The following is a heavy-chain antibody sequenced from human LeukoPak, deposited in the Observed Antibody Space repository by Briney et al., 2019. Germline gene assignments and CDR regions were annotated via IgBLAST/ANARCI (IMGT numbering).Heavy chain of an antibody. CDR2: INPSGGST. D-gene: IGHD5-12*01. CDR3: ARDIRGYSYYYGMDV. Sequence: GASVKVSCKASGYTFTSYYMHWVRQAPGQGLEWMGIINPSGGSTSYAQKFQGRVTMTRDTSTSTVYMELSSLRSEDTAVYYCARDIRGYSYYYGMDVWGQGTTVTVSS. CDR1: GYTFTSYY. J-gene: IGHJ6*02. V-gene: IGHV1-46*01.